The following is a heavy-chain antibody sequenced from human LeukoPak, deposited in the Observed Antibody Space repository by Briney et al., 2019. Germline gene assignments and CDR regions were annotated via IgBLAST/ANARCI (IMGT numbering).Heavy chain of an antibody. V-gene: IGHV4-39*01. D-gene: IGHD2-15*01. Sequence: PSETLSLTCTVSGGSISSSSYYWGWICQPPGKGLEWIGSIYYSGSTYYNPSLKSRVTISVDTSKNQFSLKLSSVTAADTAVYYCASGGYCSGGSCSWGQGTLVTVSS. J-gene: IGHJ5*02. CDR2: IYYSGST. CDR1: GGSISSSSYY. CDR3: ASGGYCSGGSCS.